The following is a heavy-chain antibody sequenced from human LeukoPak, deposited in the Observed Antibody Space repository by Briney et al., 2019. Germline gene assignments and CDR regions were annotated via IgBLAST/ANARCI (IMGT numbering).Heavy chain of an antibody. CDR2: ISAYNGNT. J-gene: IGHJ3*02. D-gene: IGHD3-3*01. CDR3: ARVNPRITIFGVVIRYHGHAFDI. CDR1: GYTFTSYG. V-gene: IGHV1-18*01. Sequence: GASVKVSCKASGYTFTSYGISWVRQAPGQGLEWMGWISAYNGNTNYAQKLPGRVTMTTDTSTSTAYMELSRLRSDDTAVYYCARVNPRITIFGVVIRYHGHAFDIWGQGTMVTVSS.